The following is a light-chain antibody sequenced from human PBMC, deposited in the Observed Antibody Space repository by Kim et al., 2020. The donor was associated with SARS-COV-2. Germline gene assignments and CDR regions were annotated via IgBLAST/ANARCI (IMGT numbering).Light chain of an antibody. CDR2: KAS. V-gene: IGKV1-5*03. CDR3: QQYNSYRT. J-gene: IGKJ1*01. CDR1: QSISSW. Sequence: SASVGDRVTITGRASQSISSWLAWYQQKRGKAPKLLIYKASSLESGVPSRFSGSGSGTEFTLTISSLQPDDFATYYCQQYNSYRTFGQGTKVDIK.